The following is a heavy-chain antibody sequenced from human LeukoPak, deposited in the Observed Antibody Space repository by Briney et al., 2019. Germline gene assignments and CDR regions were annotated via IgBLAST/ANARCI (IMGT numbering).Heavy chain of an antibody. J-gene: IGHJ6*02. CDR1: GFTFSSYA. Sequence: GGSPRLSCAASGFTFSSYAMSWVRQAPGKGLEWVSAISGSGGSTYYADSVKGRFTISRDNSKNTLYLQMNSLRAEDTAVYYCAASIAIPKYYYYGMDVWGQGTTVTVSS. V-gene: IGHV3-23*01. CDR3: AASIAIPKYYYYGMDV. D-gene: IGHD6-6*01. CDR2: ISGSGGST.